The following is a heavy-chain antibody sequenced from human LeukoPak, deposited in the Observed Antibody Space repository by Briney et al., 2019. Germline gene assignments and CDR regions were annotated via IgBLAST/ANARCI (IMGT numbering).Heavy chain of an antibody. Sequence: GGSLRLSCAASGFAFSSYEMNWVRQAPGKGLEWVSYITSSGNTIYYADSVRGQFTISRDNAKNSLYLQMNSLRAEDTAVYYCARSAAVVLTRMVAFDIWGQGTMVTVSS. CDR3: ARSAAVVLTRMVAFDI. CDR2: ITSSGNTI. D-gene: IGHD4/OR15-4a*01. CDR1: GFAFSSYE. V-gene: IGHV3-48*03. J-gene: IGHJ3*02.